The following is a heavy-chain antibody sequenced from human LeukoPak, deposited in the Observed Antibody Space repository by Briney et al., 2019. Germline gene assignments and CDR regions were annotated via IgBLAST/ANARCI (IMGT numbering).Heavy chain of an antibody. Sequence: GGSLRLSCAASGFTFSSFAMSWVRQAPGKGLEWVANIKQDGSKKSYVDSVKGRFTISRDNAKNSLYLQMNSLRAEDTAIYYCTRVGYIDEGIDYWGQGTLVTVSS. CDR1: GFTFSSFA. D-gene: IGHD5-24*01. CDR2: IKQDGSKK. V-gene: IGHV3-7*04. J-gene: IGHJ4*02. CDR3: TRVGYIDEGIDY.